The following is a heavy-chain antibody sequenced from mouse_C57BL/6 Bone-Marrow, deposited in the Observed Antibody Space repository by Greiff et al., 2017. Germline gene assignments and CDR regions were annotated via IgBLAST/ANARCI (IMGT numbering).Heavy chain of an antibody. Sequence: EVKLVESGGGLVKPGGSLKLSCAASGFTFSDYGMHWVRQAPEKGLEWVAYISSGSSTIYYADTVKGRFTISRDNAENTLFLQMTSLRSEDTAMYYCARQGLRAMDYWGQGTSVTVSS. D-gene: IGHD3-3*01. CDR2: ISSGSSTI. CDR3: ARQGLRAMDY. CDR1: GFTFSDYG. J-gene: IGHJ4*01. V-gene: IGHV5-17*01.